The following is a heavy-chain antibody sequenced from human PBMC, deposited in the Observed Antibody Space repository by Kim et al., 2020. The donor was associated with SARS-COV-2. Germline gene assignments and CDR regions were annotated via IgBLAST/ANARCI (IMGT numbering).Heavy chain of an antibody. J-gene: IGHJ6*03. Sequence: GGSLRLSCAASGFTVSSNYMSWVRQAPGKGLEWVSVIYSGGSTYYADSVKGRFTISRDNSKNTLYLQMNSLRAEDTAVYYCASDFWSGYYPYYMDVWGKGTTVTVSS. CDR3: ASDFWSGYYPYYMDV. CDR2: IYSGGST. CDR1: GFTVSSNY. D-gene: IGHD3-3*01. V-gene: IGHV3-66*01.